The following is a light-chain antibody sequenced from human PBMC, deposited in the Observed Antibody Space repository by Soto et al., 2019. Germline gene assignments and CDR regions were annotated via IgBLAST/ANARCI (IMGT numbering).Light chain of an antibody. CDR2: GAS. V-gene: IGKV3-11*01. Sequence: EIVMTQSPATLSVSPGERATLSFKASQSFSNNLAWYQQNPGQAPRLLIYGASNRATGIPDRFSGSGSGTDFTLTISSLEPEDFAVYYCQQRIDSITFGQGTRLEIK. J-gene: IGKJ5*01. CDR3: QQRIDSIT. CDR1: QSFSNN.